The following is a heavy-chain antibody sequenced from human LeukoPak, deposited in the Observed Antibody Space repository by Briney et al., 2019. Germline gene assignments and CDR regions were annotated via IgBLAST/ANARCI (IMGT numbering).Heavy chain of an antibody. CDR3: VRDFPYISSSHNSPY. V-gene: IGHV4-61*02. D-gene: IGHD6-6*01. Sequence: SQTLSLTCTVSGDSISSGNYYWSWIRQSAGKGLEWIGRIYTSGTTNYNPSLRSRVTISMDTSKNQFSLKLSSVTAADTAVYYCVRDFPYISSSHNSPYWGQGTLVTVSS. J-gene: IGHJ4*02. CDR1: GDSISSGNYY. CDR2: IYTSGTT.